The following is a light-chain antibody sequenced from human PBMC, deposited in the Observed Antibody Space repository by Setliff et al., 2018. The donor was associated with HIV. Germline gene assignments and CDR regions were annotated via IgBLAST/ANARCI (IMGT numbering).Light chain of an antibody. CDR1: NIGIKS. CDR3: QVWDSSSDHYV. J-gene: IGLJ1*01. V-gene: IGLV3-21*04. CDR2: YDH. Sequence: SYELTQRTSVSVAPGKTARITCGGDNIGIKSVQWYQQKPGQAPVVVMYYDHDRPSWIPERFSGSNSGNTATLTISRVEVGDEADYYCQVWDSSSDHYVFGSGTKVT.